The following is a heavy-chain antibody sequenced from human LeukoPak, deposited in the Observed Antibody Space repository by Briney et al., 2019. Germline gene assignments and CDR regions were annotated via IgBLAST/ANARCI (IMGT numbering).Heavy chain of an antibody. J-gene: IGHJ3*02. Sequence: PGGSLRLSCAASGFTFSSYAMSWVRQAPGKGLEWVSAISGSGGSTYYADSVRGRFTISRDNDRNSLYLQMNSLRAEDMAVYYRARAESIFGVALDAFDIWGQGTMVTVSS. CDR2: ISGSGGST. V-gene: IGHV3-23*01. CDR3: ARAESIFGVALDAFDI. CDR1: GFTFSSYA. D-gene: IGHD3-3*01.